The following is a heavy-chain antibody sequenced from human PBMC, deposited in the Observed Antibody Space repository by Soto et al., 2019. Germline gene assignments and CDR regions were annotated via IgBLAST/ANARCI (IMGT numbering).Heavy chain of an antibody. CDR3: AGGDSWWIGP. CDR1: GFNFTNHW. J-gene: IGHJ5*02. D-gene: IGHD2-15*01. CDR2: VNRDGSAT. V-gene: IGHV3-74*01. Sequence: PGGSLRLSCAASGFNFTNHWMHWVRQAPGKGLLWVSRVNRDGSATHYADSVKGRFTISRDNAKNTVYLQMNSLRAEDTAVYYRAGGDSWWIGPWGQGALVPVSS.